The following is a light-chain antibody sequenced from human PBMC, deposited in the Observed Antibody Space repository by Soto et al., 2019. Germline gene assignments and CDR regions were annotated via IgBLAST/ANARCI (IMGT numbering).Light chain of an antibody. Sequence: IVLTQSPGTLSLSPGERATLSCRASQSVSSSNLAWYQQKPGQAPRLLIYGASSRATGIPDRFSGSGSGTDFTLTISRLEPEDFVVYYCQQYGNSPRTFGQGTKVEIK. V-gene: IGKV3-20*01. CDR2: GAS. J-gene: IGKJ1*01. CDR3: QQYGNSPRT. CDR1: QSVSSSN.